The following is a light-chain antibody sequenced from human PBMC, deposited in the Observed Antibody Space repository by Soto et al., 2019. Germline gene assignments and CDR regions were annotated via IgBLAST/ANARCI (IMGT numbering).Light chain of an antibody. V-gene: IGLV4-69*01. CDR1: GGHSSDA. CDR2: IYTDGSH. J-gene: IGLJ2*01. Sequence: QSVLTQSPSASASLGASVKLTCTLSGGHSSDAIAWLQQQPEKGPRYLMRIYTDGSHRKGDGIPDRFSGSISGAERYLTISSLQSEDEADYYCQTWGTGIRVFGGWTQLTVL. CDR3: QTWGTGIRV.